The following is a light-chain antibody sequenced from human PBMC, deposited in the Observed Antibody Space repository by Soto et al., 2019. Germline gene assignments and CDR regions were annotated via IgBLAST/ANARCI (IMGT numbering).Light chain of an antibody. V-gene: IGKV3-15*01. Sequence: EIVMTQSPATLSVSPGERATLSCRASQSVSSNLAWYQQKPGQAPRLLIYGASTRATGIPARFSGSGFGTEFALTISSLQSEDFAVYYCEEYNNWPPWPFGQGTNVDIK. CDR3: EEYNNWPPWP. CDR1: QSVSSN. CDR2: GAS. J-gene: IGKJ1*01.